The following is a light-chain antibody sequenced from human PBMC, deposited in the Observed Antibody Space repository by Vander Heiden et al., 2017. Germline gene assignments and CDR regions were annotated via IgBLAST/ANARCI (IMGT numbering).Light chain of an antibody. CDR2: GAS. CDR1: QSVSSSY. V-gene: IGKV3-20*01. CDR3: HGYASSART. Sequence: EIVLTQSPGTLSLSPGERATLSCRASQSVSSSYLAWYQQKPVQAPRLLIYGASSRATGIPDRFTGSGSGTDFTLTMSGLEPEDFAVYYCHGYASSARTFGQATKEELK. J-gene: IGKJ1*01.